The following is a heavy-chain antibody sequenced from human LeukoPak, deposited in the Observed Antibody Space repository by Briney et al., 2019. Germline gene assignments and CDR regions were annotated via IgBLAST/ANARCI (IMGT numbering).Heavy chain of an antibody. Sequence: PSETLSLTCAVYGGSFSGYYWSWIRQPPGKGLEWIGEINHSGSTNYNPSLKSRVTISVDTSKNQFSLKVNAVTAADTAVYYCARGLAGGYYYYYYYMDVWGKGTTVTVSS. CDR2: INHSGST. D-gene: IGHD3-3*02. CDR3: ARGLAGGYYYYYYYMDV. V-gene: IGHV4-34*01. CDR1: GGSFSGYY. J-gene: IGHJ6*03.